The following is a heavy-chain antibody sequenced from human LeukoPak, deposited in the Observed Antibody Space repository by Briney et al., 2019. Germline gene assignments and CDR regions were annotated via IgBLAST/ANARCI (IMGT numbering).Heavy chain of an antibody. CDR3: ARASGGYYNNWFDP. D-gene: IGHD3-22*01. Sequence: SETLSLTCTVSGGSLSTYYWSWIRQPPGKGLEWMGYIYYTGSTNYNPSLKSRATISVDTSKNQFSLRLTSVTAADTAVYYCARASGGYYNNWFDPWGQGTLVPVSS. CDR1: GGSLSTYY. CDR2: IYYTGST. J-gene: IGHJ5*02. V-gene: IGHV4-59*01.